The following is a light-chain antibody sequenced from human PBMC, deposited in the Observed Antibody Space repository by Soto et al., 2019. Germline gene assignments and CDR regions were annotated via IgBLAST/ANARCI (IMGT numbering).Light chain of an antibody. J-gene: IGKJ4*01. CDR1: QSVGSH. CDR3: HQRSSWLWLT. V-gene: IGKV3-11*01. CDR2: DAS. Sequence: EIVLTQSPATLSLSPGEGATLSCRTSQSVGSHLAWYQQKPGQVPRLLIHDASRRATGIPDRFSGSGSGTAFTLTISSLEPEDFEFYYWHQRSSWLWLTFGGGTKVEIK.